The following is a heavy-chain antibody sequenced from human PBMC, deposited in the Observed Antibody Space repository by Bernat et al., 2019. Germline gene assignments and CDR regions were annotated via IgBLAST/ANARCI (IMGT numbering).Heavy chain of an antibody. Sequence: QVHLVQSGAEVKKPGSSVNISCKTSGGTFSSYTVNWVRQAPGQGLEWMGRIIPILDKAKYAKRFQDRCTITADTSTSTANMELSSLRSEDTAVYYCATCRGGGCYADPFDIWGQGTVVIVSS. CDR3: ATCRGGGCYADPFDI. D-gene: IGHD2-15*01. V-gene: IGHV1-69*02. J-gene: IGHJ3*02. CDR1: GGTFSSYT. CDR2: IIPILDKA.